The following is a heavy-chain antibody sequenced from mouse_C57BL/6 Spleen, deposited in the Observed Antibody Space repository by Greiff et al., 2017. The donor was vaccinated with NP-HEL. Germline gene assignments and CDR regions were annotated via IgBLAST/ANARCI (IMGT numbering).Heavy chain of an antibody. CDR1: GYSITSGYY. CDR2: ISYDGSN. J-gene: IGHJ2*01. CDR3: ARDYVSSYVFDY. Sequence: EVKLVESGPGLVKPSQSLSLTCSVTGYSITSGYYWNWIRQFPGNKLEWMGYISYDGSNNYNPSLKNRISITRDTSKNQFFLKLNSVTTEDTATYYCARDYVSSYVFDYWGQGTTLTVSS. D-gene: IGHD1-1*01. V-gene: IGHV3-6*01.